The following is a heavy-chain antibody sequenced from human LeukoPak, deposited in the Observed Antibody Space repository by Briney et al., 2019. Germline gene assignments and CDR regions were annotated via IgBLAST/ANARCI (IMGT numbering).Heavy chain of an antibody. D-gene: IGHD3-22*01. V-gene: IGHV1-46*01. Sequence: ASVKVSCKASGYTFTSYYMHWVRQAPGQGLEWMGIINPSGGSTSYAQKFQGRVTMTRDTSTSTVYMELSSLRSEDTAVYYCAREAYYDSSGYDGFDYWGQGTLVTVSS. CDR2: INPSGGST. CDR1: GYTFTSYY. CDR3: AREAYYDSSGYDGFDY. J-gene: IGHJ4*02.